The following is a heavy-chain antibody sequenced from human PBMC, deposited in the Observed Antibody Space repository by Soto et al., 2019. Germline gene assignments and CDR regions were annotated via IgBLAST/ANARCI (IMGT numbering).Heavy chain of an antibody. Sequence: PGGSLRLSCAASGFTFSSYSMNWVRQAPGKGLEWVSSISSSSSYIYYADSVKSRFTISRDNAKNSLYLQMNSLRAEDTAVYYCARASRAAAGKGDYWGQGTLVTVSS. D-gene: IGHD6-13*01. CDR3: ARASRAAAGKGDY. J-gene: IGHJ4*02. CDR1: GFTFSSYS. CDR2: ISSSSSYI. V-gene: IGHV3-21*01.